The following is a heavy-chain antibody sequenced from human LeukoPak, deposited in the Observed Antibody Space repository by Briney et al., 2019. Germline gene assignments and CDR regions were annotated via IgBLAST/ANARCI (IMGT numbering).Heavy chain of an antibody. V-gene: IGHV4-4*07. D-gene: IGHD4-17*01. J-gene: IGHJ5*02. CDR1: GGSLSSDC. CDR3: ARDLLKEDDYGDPPANWFDP. Sequence: SEALSLTCTVSGGSLSSDCWSWIRQPAGKGLEWIGRIYTSGSTNYNPSLKSRVTMSVDTSKNQFSLKPSSVTAADTAVYYCARDLLKEDDYGDPPANWFDPWGQGTLVTVSS. CDR2: IYTSGST.